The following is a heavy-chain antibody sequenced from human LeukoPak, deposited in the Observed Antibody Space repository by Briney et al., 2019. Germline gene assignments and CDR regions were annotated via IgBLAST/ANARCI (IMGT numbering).Heavy chain of an antibody. Sequence: ESGGSLRLSCVASGFTFSDYAMNWVRQAPGKGLEWVSAFKTNSGQVYYAESVRGRFTISRVNSKNTVYLEMSSLRAEDTALYFCARGGGLDVWGQGATVTVSS. CDR1: GFTFSDYA. CDR2: FKTNSGQV. CDR3: ARGGGLDV. D-gene: IGHD3-16*01. V-gene: IGHV3-23*01. J-gene: IGHJ6*02.